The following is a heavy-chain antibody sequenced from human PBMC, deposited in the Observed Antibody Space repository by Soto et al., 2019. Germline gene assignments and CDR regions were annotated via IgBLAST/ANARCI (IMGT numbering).Heavy chain of an antibody. CDR3: ARAPQRFTIFGVVIIPFDY. CDR2: TYYRSKWYN. V-gene: IGHV6-1*01. J-gene: IGHJ4*02. Sequence: SQTLSLTCAISGDSVSSNSAAWNWIRQSPSKGLEWLGRTYYRSKWYNDYAVSVKSRITINPDTSKNQFSLQLNSVTPEDKAVYYCARAPQRFTIFGVVIIPFDYWGQGTLVTVSS. D-gene: IGHD3-3*01. CDR1: GDSVSSNSAA.